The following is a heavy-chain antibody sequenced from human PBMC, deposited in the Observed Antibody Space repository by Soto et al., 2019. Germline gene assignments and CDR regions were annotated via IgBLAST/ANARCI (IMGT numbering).Heavy chain of an antibody. J-gene: IGHJ4*01. V-gene: IGHV3-7*01. D-gene: IGHD6-19*01. CDR2: IKQDGSEK. Sequence: GGSLRLSCAASGFTFSSYWMSWVRQAPGKGLEWVANIKQDGSEKYYVDSVKGRFTLSRDNAKNSLQLQMNSLRAEDTAIYFCARVAYFNGWIFDYWGQGTLVTSPQ. CDR1: GFTFSSYW. CDR3: ARVAYFNGWIFDY.